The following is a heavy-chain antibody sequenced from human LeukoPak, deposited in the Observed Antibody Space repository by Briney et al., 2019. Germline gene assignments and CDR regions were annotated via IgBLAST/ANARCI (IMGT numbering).Heavy chain of an antibody. CDR1: GGSFSGYY. V-gene: IGHV4-34*01. D-gene: IGHD4-17*01. CDR3: ARVPGAYGLHYYYYYMDV. J-gene: IGHJ6*03. CDR2: INHSGST. Sequence: SETLSLTCAVYGGSFSGYYWSWIRQPPGKGLEWIGEINHSGSTNYNPSLKSRVTISVDTSKNQFSLKLSSVTAADTAVYYCARVPGAYGLHYYYYYMDVWGKGTTVTVSS.